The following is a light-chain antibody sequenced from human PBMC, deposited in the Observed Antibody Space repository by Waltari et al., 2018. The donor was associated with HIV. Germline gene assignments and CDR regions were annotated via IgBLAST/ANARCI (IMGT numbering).Light chain of an antibody. CDR3: AAWDDSLNGWV. J-gene: IGLJ3*02. V-gene: IGLV1-44*01. Sequence: QSVLTQPPSASGTPGQGVTISCSGSSSNIGRNTVTWYQQLPGTAPKLLIYSNNQRPSGVPDRFSGSKSGTSASLAISGLQSEDEADYYCAAWDDSLNGWVFGGGTKLTVL. CDR1: SSNIGRNT. CDR2: SNN.